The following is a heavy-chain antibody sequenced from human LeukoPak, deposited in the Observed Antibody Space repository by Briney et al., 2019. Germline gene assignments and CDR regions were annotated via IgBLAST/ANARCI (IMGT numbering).Heavy chain of an antibody. D-gene: IGHD3-9*01. CDR1: GFPFGSYW. J-gene: IGHJ4*02. Sequence: GGSLRLSCAASGFPFGSYWMSWVRQAPGKGLEWVSAISGSGGSTYYADSVKGRFTISRDNSKNTLYLQMNSLRAEDTAVYYCAKVLNRYYDILTGYQYWGQGTLVTVSS. CDR3: AKVLNRYYDILTGYQY. CDR2: ISGSGGST. V-gene: IGHV3-23*01.